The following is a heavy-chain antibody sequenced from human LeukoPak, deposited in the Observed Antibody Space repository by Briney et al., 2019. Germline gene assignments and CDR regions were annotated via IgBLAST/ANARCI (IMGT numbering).Heavy chain of an antibody. Sequence: QPGGSLRLSCAASGFTFSTYWMNWVRQAPGKGLEWVSYISSSGSTIYYAASVKGRFTFSRDNAKKSLYLQMDRLRAEDTAVYYCARDYVVIDAPDGFDIWGQGTMVTVS. J-gene: IGHJ3*02. D-gene: IGHD2-15*01. CDR3: ARDYVVIDAPDGFDI. CDR1: GFTFSTYW. CDR2: ISSSGSTI. V-gene: IGHV3-48*01.